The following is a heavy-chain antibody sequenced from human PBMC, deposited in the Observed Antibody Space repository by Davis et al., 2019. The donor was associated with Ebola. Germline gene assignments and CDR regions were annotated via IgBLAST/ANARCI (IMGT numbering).Heavy chain of an antibody. D-gene: IGHD1-26*01. Sequence: AASVKVSCKASGYTFTSYGISWVRQAPGQGLEWLGWISGYTGDTKYTQEFQGRVTMTTDTSTSTAYMELSSLRSEDTAVYYCASEVGATSYWGQGTLVTVSS. V-gene: IGHV1-18*01. CDR3: ASEVGATSY. CDR2: ISGYTGDT. J-gene: IGHJ4*02. CDR1: GYTFTSYG.